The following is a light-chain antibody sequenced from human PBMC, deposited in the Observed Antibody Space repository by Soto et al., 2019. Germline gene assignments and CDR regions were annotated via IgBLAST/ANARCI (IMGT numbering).Light chain of an antibody. V-gene: IGKV1-39*01. CDR2: DAS. CDR3: QQSYSTSIT. J-gene: IGKJ5*01. Sequence: DIQMTQSPSSLSASVVDIVSITCRASQSIDRYLNWYQQKPGKAPKIMIYDASNLQSGVPSRFSGSGSGTDFTLTIRSLQPEDFATYYCQQSYSTSITFGQGTRREIK. CDR1: QSIDRY.